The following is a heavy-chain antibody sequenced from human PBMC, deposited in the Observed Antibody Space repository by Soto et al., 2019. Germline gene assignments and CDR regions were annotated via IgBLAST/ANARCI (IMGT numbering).Heavy chain of an antibody. Sequence: PSETLSLTCTVSGGSISSSSYYWGWIRQPPGKGLEWIGSICYSGSTYYNPSLKSRVTISVDTSKNQFSLKLSSVTAADTAVYYCARHKGYGDYDFDCWGQGTLVTVS. D-gene: IGHD4-17*01. V-gene: IGHV4-39*01. CDR3: ARHKGYGDYDFDC. CDR1: GGSISSSSYY. J-gene: IGHJ4*02. CDR2: ICYSGST.